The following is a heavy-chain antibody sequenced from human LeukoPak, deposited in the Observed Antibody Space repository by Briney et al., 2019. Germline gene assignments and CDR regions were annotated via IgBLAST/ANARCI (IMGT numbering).Heavy chain of an antibody. CDR2: IIPIFGTA. J-gene: IGHJ5*02. V-gene: IGHV1-69*13. Sequence: SVKVSCKASGGTFSSYAISWVRQAPGQGLEWMGGIIPIFGTANYAQKFQGRVTITADESTSIAYMELSSLRSEDTAVYYCARGRGYYDSSGHPDWFDPWGQGTLVTVSS. D-gene: IGHD3-22*01. CDR1: GGTFSSYA. CDR3: ARGRGYYDSSGHPDWFDP.